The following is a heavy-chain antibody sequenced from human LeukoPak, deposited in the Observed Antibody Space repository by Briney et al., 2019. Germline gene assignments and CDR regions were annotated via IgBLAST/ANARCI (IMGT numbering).Heavy chain of an antibody. CDR3: AKDPYRASSGLVDY. D-gene: IGHD5-12*01. V-gene: IGHV3-23*01. CDR1: GFTFSNYA. J-gene: IGHJ4*02. Sequence: GGSLRLSCATSGFTFSNYAVSWVRQAPGKGLEWVSSISGSGGTTYYADSVKGRFAISRDNSKNTLYLQMNSLRAEDTAVYYCAKDPYRASSGLVDYWGQGTLVTVSS. CDR2: ISGSGGTT.